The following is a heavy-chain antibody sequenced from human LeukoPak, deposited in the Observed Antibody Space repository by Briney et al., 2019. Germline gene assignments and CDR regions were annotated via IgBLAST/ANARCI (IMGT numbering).Heavy chain of an antibody. Sequence: GASVKVSCKASGYTFTGYTLHWVRQAPGQGLDWMGLINPNSGGTNYALKFQGRVTMTSDTSISTAYMELSRLTSDDTAVYYCARGRGNDYWGQGTLVTVSS. J-gene: IGHJ4*02. CDR3: ARGRGNDY. D-gene: IGHD1-26*01. CDR2: INPNSGGT. CDR1: GYTFTGYT. V-gene: IGHV1-2*02.